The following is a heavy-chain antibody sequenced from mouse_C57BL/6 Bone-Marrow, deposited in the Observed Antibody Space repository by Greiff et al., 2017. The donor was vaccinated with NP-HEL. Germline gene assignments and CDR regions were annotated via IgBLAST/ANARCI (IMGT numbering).Heavy chain of an antibody. Sequence: VQLQQSGPGLVQPSQSLSITCTVSGFSLTSYGVHWVRQAPGKGLEWLGVIWSGGSTDYNAAFISRLSIRKDNAKSQVFFKMNSLQADDTAIYYCARPPSFITTVVAKGDYYAMDYWGQGTSVTVSS. CDR2: IWSGGST. CDR3: ARPPSFITTVVAKGDYYAMDY. CDR1: GFSLTSYG. V-gene: IGHV2-2*01. D-gene: IGHD1-1*01. J-gene: IGHJ4*01.